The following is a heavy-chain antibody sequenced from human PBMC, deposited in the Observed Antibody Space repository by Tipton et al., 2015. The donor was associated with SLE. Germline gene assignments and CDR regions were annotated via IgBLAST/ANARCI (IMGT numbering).Heavy chain of an antibody. J-gene: IGHJ6*02. D-gene: IGHD6-6*01. CDR2: ISYDGSNK. Sequence: SLRLSCAASGFTFSSYGMHWVRQAPGKGLEWVAVISYDGSNKYYADSVKGRFTISRDNSKNTLYLQMNSLRAEDTAVYYCAKGSLYSSSYGMDVWGQGTTVTVSS. CDR1: GFTFSSYG. CDR3: AKGSLYSSSYGMDV. V-gene: IGHV3-30*18.